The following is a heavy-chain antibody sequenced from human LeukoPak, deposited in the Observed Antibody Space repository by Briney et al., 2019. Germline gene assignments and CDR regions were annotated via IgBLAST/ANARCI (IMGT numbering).Heavy chain of an antibody. J-gene: IGHJ3*02. CDR1: GFNFNTYA. V-gene: IGHV3-30*04. D-gene: IGHD3-22*01. CDR3: ARAYYYDSIDLRDAFDI. CDR2: VLFDGSDQ. Sequence: GRSLRLSCAASGFNFNTYAMKWVRQAPGKGLEWLAVVLFDGSDQYYADSVQGRFTISRDNSQNTLYLQMGSLRAEDMAVYYCARAYYYDSIDLRDAFDIWGQGTMVTVSS.